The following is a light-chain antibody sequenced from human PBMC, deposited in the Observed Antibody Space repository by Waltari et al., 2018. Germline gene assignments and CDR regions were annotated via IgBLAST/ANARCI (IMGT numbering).Light chain of an antibody. Sequence: QSALTQPASVSGSPGQSITLSCTGTSRDIGPYHYVCWYRQYPGKDPKLIISDVNTRPSGISNRFSGSKSGNTASLTISGLQAEDEADYYCSSYTSSSTLVFGGGTRLTVL. CDR2: DVN. V-gene: IGLV2-14*03. CDR3: SSYTSSSTLV. J-gene: IGLJ2*01. CDR1: SRDIGPYHY.